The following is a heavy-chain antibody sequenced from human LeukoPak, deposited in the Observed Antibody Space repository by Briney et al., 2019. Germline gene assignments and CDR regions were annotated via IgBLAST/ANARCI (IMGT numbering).Heavy chain of an antibody. V-gene: IGHV3-11*01. J-gene: IGHJ4*02. CDR1: GFTFSDYY. Sequence: GGSLRLSCAASGFTFSDYYMSWIRQAPGKGLEWVSYISSSGSTIYYADSVKGRFTISRDNAKNSLYLQMNSLRAEDTAVYYCARSYDSSAYYPHYFDYWGQGTLVTVSS. D-gene: IGHD3-22*01. CDR2: ISSSGSTI. CDR3: ARSYDSSAYYPHYFDY.